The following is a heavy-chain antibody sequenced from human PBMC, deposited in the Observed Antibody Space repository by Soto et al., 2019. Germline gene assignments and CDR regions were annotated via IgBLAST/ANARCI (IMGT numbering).Heavy chain of an antibody. V-gene: IGHV4-4*07. Sequence: PSETLSLTCIVSAGSISNYYWSWIRQPAGKGLEWIGRIDFSGITNYNPSLKSRVTMSIDTSKKQFSLNLSSVTAADTAVYYCARDTSPGLHDILTGYYWFDPWGQGTLVTVS. CDR3: ARDTSPGLHDILTGYYWFDP. CDR1: AGSISNYY. CDR2: IDFSGIT. D-gene: IGHD3-9*01. J-gene: IGHJ5*02.